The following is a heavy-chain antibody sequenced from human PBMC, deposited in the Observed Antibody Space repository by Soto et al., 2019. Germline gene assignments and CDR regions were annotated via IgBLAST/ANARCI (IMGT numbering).Heavy chain of an antibody. CDR2: IYYSGST. V-gene: IGHV4-30-4*01. D-gene: IGHD5-18*01. J-gene: IGHJ6*02. CDR1: GGSISSGDYY. Sequence: QVQLQESGPGLVKPSQTLSLTCTVSGGSISSGDYYWSWIRQPPGKGLEWIGYIYYSGSTYYNPSLKSRVTISVDTSKNQFSLKLSSVTAADTAVYYCARDILDWGTAMRTYGMDVWGQGTTVTVSS. CDR3: ARDILDWGTAMRTYGMDV.